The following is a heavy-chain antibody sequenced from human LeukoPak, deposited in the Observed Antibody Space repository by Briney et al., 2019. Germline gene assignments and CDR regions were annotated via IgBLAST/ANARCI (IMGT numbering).Heavy chain of an antibody. CDR3: ARDGYNPGT. Sequence: GGSLRLSCAASGFTFSSYSMNWVRQAPGKGLEWVSYISSSSSTIYYADSVKGRFTISRDNSKNTLYLQMNSLRAEDTAVYYCARDGYNPGTWGQGTLVTVSS. J-gene: IGHJ5*02. CDR1: GFTFSSYS. V-gene: IGHV3-48*01. CDR2: ISSSSSTI. D-gene: IGHD5-24*01.